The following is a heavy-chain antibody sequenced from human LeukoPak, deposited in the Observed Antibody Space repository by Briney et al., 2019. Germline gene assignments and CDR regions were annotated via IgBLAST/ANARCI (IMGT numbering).Heavy chain of an antibody. D-gene: IGHD7-27*01. V-gene: IGHV4-59*12. CDR2: IYYSGST. Sequence: KPSETLSLTCTVSGGSISSYYWSWIRQPPGKGLEWIGYIYYSGSTNYNPSLKSRVTMSVGTSHNQFSLRLSSVTAADTAMYYCAAWGYPYYFDYWGRGTLVTVSS. CDR1: GGSISSYY. J-gene: IGHJ4*02. CDR3: AAWGYPYYFDY.